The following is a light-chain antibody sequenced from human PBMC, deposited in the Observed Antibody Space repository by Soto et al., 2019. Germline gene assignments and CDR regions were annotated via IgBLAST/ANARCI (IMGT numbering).Light chain of an antibody. V-gene: IGKV1-39*01. Sequence: DIQMTQSPSSLSASVGDRVTITCRASQSISSYLNWYQQKPGKAPKLLIYAASSLQSGVPSRFSGSGSGTDFTLTISSLQPEDFATYYCQPSYSTPTWTFVQGTKLDI. CDR1: QSISSY. CDR2: AAS. J-gene: IGKJ1*01. CDR3: QPSYSTPTWT.